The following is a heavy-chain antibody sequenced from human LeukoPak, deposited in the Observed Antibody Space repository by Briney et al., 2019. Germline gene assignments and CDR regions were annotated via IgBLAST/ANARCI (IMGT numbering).Heavy chain of an antibody. Sequence: GGSLRLSCAASGFTFDDYTMHWVRQAPGKGLEWVSAISGSGGSTYYADSVKGRFTISRDNSKNTLYLQMNSLRAEDTAVYYCAKKSSSWYREIDYWGQGTLVTVSS. CDR3: AKKSSSWYREIDY. CDR2: ISGSGGST. V-gene: IGHV3-23*01. D-gene: IGHD6-13*01. J-gene: IGHJ4*02. CDR1: GFTFDDYT.